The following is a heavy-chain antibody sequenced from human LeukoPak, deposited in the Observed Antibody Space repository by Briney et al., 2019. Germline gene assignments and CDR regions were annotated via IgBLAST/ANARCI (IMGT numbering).Heavy chain of an antibody. Sequence: GGSLRLSCAASGFTFNSFSMNWVRQAPGKGLEWVSYISSISTIIYYAGSVKGRFTISRDNAKNSLYLQMNSLRAEDTAVYYCARVLFGYYGVDVWGQGTTVTVSS. CDR3: ARVLFGYYGVDV. V-gene: IGHV3-48*01. J-gene: IGHJ6*02. CDR2: ISSISTII. D-gene: IGHD3-3*01. CDR1: GFTFNSFS.